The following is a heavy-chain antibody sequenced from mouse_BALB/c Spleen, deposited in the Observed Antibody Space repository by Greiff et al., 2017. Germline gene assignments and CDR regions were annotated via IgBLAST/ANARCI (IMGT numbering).Heavy chain of an antibody. D-gene: IGHD1-1*01. V-gene: IGHV2-9*02. CDR2: IWAGGST. CDR1: GFSLTSYG. Sequence: VKLQESGPGLVAPSQSLSITCTVSGFSLTSYGVHWVRQPPGKGLEWLGVIWAGGSTNYNSALMSRLSISKDDSKSQVFLKMNSLQTDDTAMYYCARTTVRAMDYWGQGTSVTVSS. CDR3: ARTTVRAMDY. J-gene: IGHJ4*01.